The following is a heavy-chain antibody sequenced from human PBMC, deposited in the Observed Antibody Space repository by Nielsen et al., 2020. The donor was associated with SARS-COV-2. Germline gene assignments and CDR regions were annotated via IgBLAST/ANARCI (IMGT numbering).Heavy chain of an antibody. Sequence: ASVKVSCKASGYTFTSYGISWVRQAPGQGLEWMGWISAYNGNTNYAQKLQGRVTMTTDTSTSTAYMELSSLRSEDTAVYYCARARSSSWYSGQHFDYWGQGTLVTVSS. CDR1: GYTFTSYG. D-gene: IGHD6-13*01. V-gene: IGHV1-18*04. CDR2: ISAYNGNT. J-gene: IGHJ4*02. CDR3: ARARSSSWYSGQHFDY.